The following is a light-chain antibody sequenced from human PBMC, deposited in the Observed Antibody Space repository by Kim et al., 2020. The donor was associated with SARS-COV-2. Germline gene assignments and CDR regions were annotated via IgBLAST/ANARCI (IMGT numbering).Light chain of an antibody. Sequence: EIVLTQSPGTLSLSPGERATLSCRASQSVSSNYLAWYQQKPGQAPRLLFYGASSRATGIPDRFSGSGSGTDFTLTISRLEPEDFAVYYCQHYGTSPFNFGPGTKVDIK. CDR3: QHYGTSPFN. J-gene: IGKJ3*01. CDR1: QSVSSNY. V-gene: IGKV3-20*01. CDR2: GAS.